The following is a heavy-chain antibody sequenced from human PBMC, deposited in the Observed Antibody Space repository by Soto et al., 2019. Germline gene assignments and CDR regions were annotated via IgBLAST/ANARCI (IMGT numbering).Heavy chain of an antibody. D-gene: IGHD3-22*01. CDR1: GGTFNNYG. J-gene: IGHJ5*02. CDR3: AREQHDPYDASCYYFNWFDP. V-gene: IGHV1-69*01. Sequence: QVQLVQSGAEVKKPGSSVRVSCKASGGTFNNYGVNWVRQAPGQGLEWMGGVVPLFGAPNYAQKFQGRVTITADASTSVVYMQLSSLRSEDTAVYYCAREQHDPYDASCYYFNWFDPWGQGTLVTVAS. CDR2: VVPLFGAP.